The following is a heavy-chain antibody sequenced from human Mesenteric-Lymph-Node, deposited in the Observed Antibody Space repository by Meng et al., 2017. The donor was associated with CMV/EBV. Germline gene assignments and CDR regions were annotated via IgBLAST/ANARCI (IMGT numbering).Heavy chain of an antibody. D-gene: IGHD3-3*01. J-gene: IGHJ6*02. CDR1: GFTFSDYY. CDR2: ISSSSSTI. Sequence: GGSLRLSCAASGFTFSDYYMSWIRQAPGKGLEWVSYISSSSSTIYYADSVKGRFTISRDNAKNLLFLQMNSLRAEDTAVYYCARDSDSVRYYDFWSGYYGMDVWGQGTTVTVSS. CDR3: ARDSDSVRYYDFWSGYYGMDV. V-gene: IGHV3-11*04.